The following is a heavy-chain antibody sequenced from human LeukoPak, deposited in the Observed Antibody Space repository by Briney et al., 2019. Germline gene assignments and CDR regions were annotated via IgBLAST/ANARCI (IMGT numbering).Heavy chain of an antibody. CDR1: GFTFSGSA. J-gene: IGHJ2*01. D-gene: IGHD6-6*01. CDR2: IRRKANSYAT. Sequence: GGSLRLSCAASGFTFSGSAMHWVRQASGKGLEWVGRIRRKANSYATAYAASVKGRFTISRDDSKNTAYLQMNSLRADDTAVYHCAKAGILQASSSGLQYFDLWGRGTLVTASS. CDR3: AKAGILQASSSGLQYFDL. V-gene: IGHV3-73*01.